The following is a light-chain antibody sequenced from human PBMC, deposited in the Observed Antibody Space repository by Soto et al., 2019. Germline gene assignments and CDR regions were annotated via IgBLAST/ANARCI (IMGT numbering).Light chain of an antibody. Sequence: DIVMTQSPDSLAVSLGERATINCKSSQSFLSSSNNKNYLAWHQQKPGQPPKVLIYWASTRESGVPDRFSGSGSGTDFTLTISSLQAEDVAVYYCQQYFSTPLTFGGGTKVDIK. CDR1: QSFLSSSNNKNY. CDR3: QQYFSTPLT. V-gene: IGKV4-1*01. CDR2: WAS. J-gene: IGKJ4*01.